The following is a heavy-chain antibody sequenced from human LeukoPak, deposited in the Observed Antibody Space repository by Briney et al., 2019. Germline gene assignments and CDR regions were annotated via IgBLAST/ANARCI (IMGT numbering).Heavy chain of an antibody. V-gene: IGHV1-8*02. CDR1: GYTFTSYG. CDR3: ARAARTLFGVFIIAAFDI. CDR2: MNPNSGNT. D-gene: IGHD3-3*01. J-gene: IGHJ3*02. Sequence: ASVKVSCKASGYTFTSYGISWVRQATGQGLEWMGWMNPNSGNTGYAQKFQGRVTMTRNTSISTAYMELSSLRSEDTAVYYCARAARTLFGVFIIAAFDIWGQGTMVTVSS.